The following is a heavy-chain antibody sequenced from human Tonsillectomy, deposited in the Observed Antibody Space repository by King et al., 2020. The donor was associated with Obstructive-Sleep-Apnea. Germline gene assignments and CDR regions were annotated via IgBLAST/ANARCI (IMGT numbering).Heavy chain of an antibody. CDR1: GFTFSRYV. J-gene: IGHJ6*02. CDR3: ARDVTYGELEYHYAMGV. Sequence: HVQLVESGGGVVQPGRSLRLSCAASGFTFSRYVMYWVRQAPGKGLEWVATVSNDGSNKDYADSMRGRFTISRDNSKNTLYLQMITLRSEETAVYYCARDVTYGELEYHYAMGVWGQGTTVTVSS. CDR2: VSNDGSNK. V-gene: IGHV3-30-3*01. D-gene: IGHD3-10*01.